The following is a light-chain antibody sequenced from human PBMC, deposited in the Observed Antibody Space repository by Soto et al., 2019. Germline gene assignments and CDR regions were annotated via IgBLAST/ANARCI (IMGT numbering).Light chain of an antibody. V-gene: IGKV3-20*01. CDR2: GAS. CDR3: QQYGSSGT. CDR1: QSVGTS. Sequence: EIVLTQSPDTLSLSPGERATLSCRASQSVGTSLAWYQQKPGQAPRLLIYGASNRATGIPDRFSGSGSGTDFTLTISRLEPEDFAVYYCQQYGSSGTFGQGTKVDIK. J-gene: IGKJ1*01.